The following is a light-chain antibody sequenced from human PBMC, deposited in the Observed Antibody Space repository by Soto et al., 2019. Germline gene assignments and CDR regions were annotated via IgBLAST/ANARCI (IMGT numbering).Light chain of an antibody. CDR2: DAS. J-gene: IGKJ1*01. CDR1: QDIRSH. Sequence: ENVLTQSPGTLSLSPVERVTLSCMASQDIRSHLAWYQQKPGQAPRLLIFDASSRATGIPDRFSGSGSGTDFTLSISRLEPEDFAVYYCQQYGTSPRTFGQGTKVDIK. V-gene: IGKV3-20*01. CDR3: QQYGTSPRT.